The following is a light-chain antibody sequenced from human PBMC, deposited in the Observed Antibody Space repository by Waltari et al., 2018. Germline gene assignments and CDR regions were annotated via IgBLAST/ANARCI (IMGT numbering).Light chain of an antibody. CDR3: QVWDANTDPGV. CDR1: NIERQS. Sequence: SYVLTQPPSVAVAPGETARVTCGGNNIERQSVHWYQQTPGQAPVLVISYDSDRPSGIPERFSGSNSGDTATLTISRVEAGDEADYYCQVWDANTDPGVFGTGTEVTVL. V-gene: IGLV3-21*01. J-gene: IGLJ1*01. CDR2: YDS.